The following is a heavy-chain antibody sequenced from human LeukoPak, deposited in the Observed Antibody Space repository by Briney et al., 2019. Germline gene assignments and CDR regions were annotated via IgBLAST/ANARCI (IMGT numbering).Heavy chain of an antibody. D-gene: IGHD2-15*01. Sequence: KPSETLSLTCTVSGGSISSSSYYWGWIRQPPGKGLEWIGTIYYSGSTYYNPSLKSRVTISVDTSKNQFSLKLSSVTAADTAVYYCARTGGRRAATPYYYMDVWGKGTTVTVSS. J-gene: IGHJ6*03. CDR1: GGSISSSSYY. CDR3: ARTGGRRAATPYYYMDV. V-gene: IGHV4-39*01. CDR2: IYYSGST.